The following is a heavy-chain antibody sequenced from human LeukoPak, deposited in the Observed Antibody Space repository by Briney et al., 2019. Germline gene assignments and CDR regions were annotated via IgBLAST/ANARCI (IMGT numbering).Heavy chain of an antibody. D-gene: IGHD3-22*01. V-gene: IGHV1-69*04. CDR3: ARAAMIVVVKDYYYYYGMDV. Sequence: SVKVSCKASGGTFSSYAISWVRQAPGQGLEWMGRIIPIFGIANYAQKLQGRVTITADKSTSTAYMELSSLRSEDTAVYYCARAAMIVVVKDYYYYYGMDVWGQGTTVTVSS. CDR2: IIPIFGIA. J-gene: IGHJ6*02. CDR1: GGTFSSYA.